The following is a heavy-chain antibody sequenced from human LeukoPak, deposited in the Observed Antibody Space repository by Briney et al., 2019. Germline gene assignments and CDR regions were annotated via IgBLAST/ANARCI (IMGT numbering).Heavy chain of an antibody. Sequence: PGGSLRLSCAASGFTFSSYGMHWVRQAPGKGLEWVAVIWYDGSNKYYADSVKGRFTISRDNSKNTLYLQMNSLRGEDTAVYYCAKVGCSSTACYGVDYWGQGTLVTVSS. CDR1: GFTFSSYG. J-gene: IGHJ4*02. CDR2: IWYDGSNK. V-gene: IGHV3-33*06. D-gene: IGHD2-2*01. CDR3: AKVGCSSTACYGVDY.